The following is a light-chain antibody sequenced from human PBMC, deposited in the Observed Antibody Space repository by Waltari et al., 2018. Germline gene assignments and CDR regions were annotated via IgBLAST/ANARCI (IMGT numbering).Light chain of an antibody. Sequence: QSALTQPPSASGSPGQSVPISCPGTSGDVGASAFVPWYQQNPGNAPKRIIYEVNKRPSGVPDRFSGSKSGNTASLTVSGLQADDEADYYCSSYAGSNNFVFGPGTEVTVL. CDR2: EVN. V-gene: IGLV2-8*01. CDR1: SGDVGASAF. CDR3: SSYAGSNNFV. J-gene: IGLJ1*01.